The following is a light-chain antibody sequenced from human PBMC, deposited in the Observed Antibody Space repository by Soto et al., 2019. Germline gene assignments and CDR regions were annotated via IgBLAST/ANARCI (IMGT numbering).Light chain of an antibody. J-gene: IGLJ3*02. CDR3: SSYTSSSTWL. CDR1: SSDVGGYNY. V-gene: IGLV2-14*01. CDR2: EVS. Sequence: QSALTQPASVSGSPGQSITISCTGTSSDVGGYNYVSWYQQHPGKAPKLMIYEVSNRPSGVSNRFSGSKSGNTASLTISGLPADDEADYYCSSYTSSSTWLFGGGTKLTVL.